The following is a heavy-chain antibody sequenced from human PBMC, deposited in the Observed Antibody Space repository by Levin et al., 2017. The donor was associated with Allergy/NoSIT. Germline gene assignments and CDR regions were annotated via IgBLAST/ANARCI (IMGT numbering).Heavy chain of an antibody. CDR2: IKKDGSEK. CDR3: ARALYDILTGYYFDY. V-gene: IGHV3-7*04. Sequence: GESLKISCAASGFTFSRYWMRWVRQAPGKGLEWVANIKKDGSEKDYVDSVKGRFTISRDNAKNSLYLQMNSLRAEDTAVYYCARALYDILTGYYFDYWGQGTLVTVSS. CDR1: GFTFSRYW. D-gene: IGHD3-9*01. J-gene: IGHJ4*02.